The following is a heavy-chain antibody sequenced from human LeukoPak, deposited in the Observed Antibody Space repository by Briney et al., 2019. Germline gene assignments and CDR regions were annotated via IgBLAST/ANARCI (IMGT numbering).Heavy chain of an antibody. CDR1: GFTFSSYA. CDR2: ISGSGGST. Sequence: GGSLRLSCAAPGFTFSSYAMSWVRQAPGKGLEWVSAISGSGGSTYYADSVKGRFTISRDNSKNTLYLQMNSLRAEDTAVYYCAKDTYGDLYFDYWGQGTLVTVSS. CDR3: AKDTYGDLYFDY. V-gene: IGHV3-23*01. D-gene: IGHD4-17*01. J-gene: IGHJ4*02.